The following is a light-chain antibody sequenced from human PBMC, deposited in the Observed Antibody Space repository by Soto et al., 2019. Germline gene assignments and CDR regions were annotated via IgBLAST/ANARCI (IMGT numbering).Light chain of an antibody. V-gene: IGKV3-11*01. CDR3: QQRSNWPPLT. Sequence: EIVLTQSPATLSLXPGERATLSCRASQSVSSYLAWYQQKPGQAPRLLIYDASNRATGIPARFXXXXXXXXXXXXXSSLEPEDFAVYYCQQRSNWPPLTFGGGTKVEIK. J-gene: IGKJ4*01. CDR1: QSVSSY. CDR2: DAS.